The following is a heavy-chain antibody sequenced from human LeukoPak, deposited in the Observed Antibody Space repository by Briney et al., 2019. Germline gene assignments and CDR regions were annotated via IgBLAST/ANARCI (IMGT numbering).Heavy chain of an antibody. V-gene: IGHV4-59*01. CDR1: GGSISSYY. Sequence: SETLSLTCTVSGGSISSYYWSWIRQPPGKGLEWIGYIYYSGSTNYNPSLKSRVTISVDTSKNQFSLKLSSVTAADTAVYYCARGSGIAVAGTGLDWGQGKLGTVSS. J-gene: IGHJ4*02. CDR2: IYYSGST. CDR3: ARGSGIAVAGTGLD. D-gene: IGHD6-19*01.